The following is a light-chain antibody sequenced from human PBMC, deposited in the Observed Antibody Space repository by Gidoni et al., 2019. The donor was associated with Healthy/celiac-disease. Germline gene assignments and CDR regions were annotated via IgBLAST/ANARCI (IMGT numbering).Light chain of an antibody. CDR2: WAS. V-gene: IGKV4-1*01. CDR3: QQYYSTPVS. Sequence: DIVMTQSRDSLAVSLGERANINCKSSQSVLYSSNNKNNLAWSQQKPGQPPKLLIYWASTRESGVPDRFSGSGSGTDFTLTISSLQAEDVAVYYCQQYYSTPVSFGQGTKLEIK. J-gene: IGKJ2*03. CDR1: QSVLYSSNNKNN.